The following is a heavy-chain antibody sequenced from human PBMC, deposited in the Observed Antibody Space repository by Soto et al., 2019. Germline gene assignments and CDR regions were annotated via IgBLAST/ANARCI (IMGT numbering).Heavy chain of an antibody. J-gene: IGHJ6*02. D-gene: IGHD2-2*01. CDR1: GCNFISYW. CDR2: INPSDSYT. CDR3: ASLFRYGSRSSSGNYGLDF. Sequence: GGSQKLSYKGSGCNFISYWISWVRQKPGKGLEWMGRINPSDSYTNYSPSFQGHVTITGDKSICTDYLQWSSLKDTDTARDYCASLFRYGSRSSSGNYGLDFWGQGTTVTVSS. V-gene: IGHV5-10-1*01.